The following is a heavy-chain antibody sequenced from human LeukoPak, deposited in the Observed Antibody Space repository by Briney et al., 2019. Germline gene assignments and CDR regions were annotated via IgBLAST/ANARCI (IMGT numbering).Heavy chain of an antibody. CDR2: IKQDGSEK. Sequence: GGSLRLSCAASGFTFSSYWMSWVRQAPGKGLEWVANIKQDGSEKYYVDSVKGRFTISRDNAKNSLYLQMNSLRAEDTAVYYCARENTKYYDILTGPLPGAFDIWGQGTMVTVSS. CDR3: ARENTKYYDILTGPLPGAFDI. CDR1: GFTFSSYW. D-gene: IGHD3-9*01. J-gene: IGHJ3*02. V-gene: IGHV3-7*01.